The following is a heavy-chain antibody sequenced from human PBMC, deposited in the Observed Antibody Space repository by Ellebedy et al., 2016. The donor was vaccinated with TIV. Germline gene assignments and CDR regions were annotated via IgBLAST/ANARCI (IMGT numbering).Heavy chain of an antibody. D-gene: IGHD2/OR15-2a*01. Sequence: PGGSLRLSCGASGFTFSNYWMNWVRQAPGKGLEWVANIRHDGGEKSYVDSVKGRFTISRDNAKNSLYLQMNSLRAEETAVYYCARVETVDTFHYDSWGQGTLVTVSS. V-gene: IGHV3-7*03. CDR2: IRHDGGEK. CDR3: ARVETVDTFHYDS. J-gene: IGHJ4*02. CDR1: GFTFSNYW.